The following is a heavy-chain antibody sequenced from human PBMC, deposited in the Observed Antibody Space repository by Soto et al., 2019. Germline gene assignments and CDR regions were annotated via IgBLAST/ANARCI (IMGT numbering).Heavy chain of an antibody. V-gene: IGHV1-69*13. Sequence: GASLKLSCKSSGGPFSSYAISWVRQAPGQGLEWMGGIIPIFGTANYAQKFQGRVTITADESTSTAYMELSSLRSEDTAVYYCARSYDYVWGSYMVYWGQGTLVTVSS. CDR1: GGPFSSYA. D-gene: IGHD3-16*01. CDR3: ARSYDYVWGSYMVY. CDR2: IIPIFGTA. J-gene: IGHJ4*02.